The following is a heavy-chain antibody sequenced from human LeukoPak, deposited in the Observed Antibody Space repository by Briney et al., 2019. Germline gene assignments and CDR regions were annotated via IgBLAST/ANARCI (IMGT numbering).Heavy chain of an antibody. Sequence: SETLSLTCAVYGGSFSGYYWSWIRQPPGKGLEWIGEINHSGSTNYNPSLKSRVTMSVDTSKNQFSLKLWSVTAADTAVFYCARESKTYDGSGYYHDSWGQGTLVTVSS. CDR2: INHSGST. CDR1: GGSFSGYY. V-gene: IGHV4-34*01. J-gene: IGHJ4*02. D-gene: IGHD3-22*01. CDR3: ARESKTYDGSGYYHDS.